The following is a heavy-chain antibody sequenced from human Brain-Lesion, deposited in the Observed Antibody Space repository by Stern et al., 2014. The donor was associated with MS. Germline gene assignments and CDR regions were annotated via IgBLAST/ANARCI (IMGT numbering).Heavy chain of an antibody. CDR2: VYYSGSI. CDR1: GGSVSSGGYF. J-gene: IGHJ2*01. V-gene: IGHV4-31*03. CDR3: ARNPALWYFDL. D-gene: IGHD3-3*02. Sequence: VQLVESGPGLVKPLQTLSLTCTVSGGSVSSGGYFWNWIRPHPGNGLEWIGHVYYSGSIAYNPSLKSRVTISVDTSKNQFSLRLRSVTAADTAVYYCARNPALWYFDLWGRGTLAAVSS.